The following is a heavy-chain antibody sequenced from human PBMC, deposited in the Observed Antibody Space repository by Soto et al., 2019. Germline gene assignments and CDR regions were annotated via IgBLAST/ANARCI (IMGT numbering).Heavy chain of an antibody. Sequence: GGSLRLSCVASGFTFSSYAMSWVRQTSGKGLEWVSTISGSDGATYYAYSVKGRFTISRDNSRNTLYLQMNSLRAEDSAIYYCAKYAGLSPGVRYNFDYWGPGTLVTVFS. D-gene: IGHD1-1*01. CDR3: AKYAGLSPGVRYNFDY. CDR2: ISGSDGAT. V-gene: IGHV3-23*01. J-gene: IGHJ4*02. CDR1: GFTFSSYA.